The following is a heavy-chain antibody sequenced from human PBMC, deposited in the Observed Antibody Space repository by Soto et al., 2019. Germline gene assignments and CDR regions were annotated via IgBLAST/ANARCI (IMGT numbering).Heavy chain of an antibody. CDR1: GGTFSSYA. Sequence: QVQLVQSGAEVKKPGSSVKVSCKASGGTFSSYAISWVRQAPGQGLEWMGGIIPIFGTANYAQKFQGRVTSTADEPTRTDRMELSSLGSEDTAVYYCARGLVDTAMVTRRYYFDYWGQGTLVTVSS. CDR2: IIPIFGTA. V-gene: IGHV1-69*12. D-gene: IGHD5-18*01. J-gene: IGHJ4*02. CDR3: ARGLVDTAMVTRRYYFDY.